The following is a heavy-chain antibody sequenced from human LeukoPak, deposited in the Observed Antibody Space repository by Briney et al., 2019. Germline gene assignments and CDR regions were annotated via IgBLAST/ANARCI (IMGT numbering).Heavy chain of an antibody. CDR2: IYYTGSS. J-gene: IGHJ4*02. D-gene: IGHD2-15*01. CDR3: ARGLTLYYFDY. Sequence: SETLSLMCTVPGGSISSYYWSWIRQPPGKGLEWIGYIYYTGSSNYNPSFDSRVTISVDTSKNQFSLKLNSVTAADTAVYYCARGLTLYYFDYWGQGTLVTVSS. V-gene: IGHV4-59*01. CDR1: GGSISSYY.